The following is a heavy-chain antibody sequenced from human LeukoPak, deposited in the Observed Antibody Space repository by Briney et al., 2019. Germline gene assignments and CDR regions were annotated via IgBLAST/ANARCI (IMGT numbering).Heavy chain of an antibody. V-gene: IGHV3-23*01. D-gene: IGHD3-10*01. CDR2: ISGSASTT. J-gene: IGHJ4*02. CDR3: AKVQGNYCGSGAPQPFDY. CDR1: GFTFSSYA. Sequence: GGSLRLSCAASGFTFSSYAMSWVRQAPGKGLEWVSGISGSASTTFYADSVKGRFTISRDNSMNTLYLQMNSLKAEDTAVYYCAKVQGNYCGSGAPQPFDYWGQGTLFTVSS.